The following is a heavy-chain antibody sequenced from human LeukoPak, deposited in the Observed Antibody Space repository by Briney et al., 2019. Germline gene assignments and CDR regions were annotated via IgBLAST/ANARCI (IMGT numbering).Heavy chain of an antibody. Sequence: GGSLRLSCAASGFTFSSYWMSWVRQAPGKGLEWVANIKQDGSEKYYVDSVKGRFTISRDNAKNSLYLQMNSLRAEDTAVYYCARALNQDCSGGSCYSRGPNAFDIWGQGTMVTVSS. CDR1: GFTFSSYW. V-gene: IGHV3-7*01. CDR3: ARALNQDCSGGSCYSRGPNAFDI. J-gene: IGHJ3*02. CDR2: IKQDGSEK. D-gene: IGHD2-15*01.